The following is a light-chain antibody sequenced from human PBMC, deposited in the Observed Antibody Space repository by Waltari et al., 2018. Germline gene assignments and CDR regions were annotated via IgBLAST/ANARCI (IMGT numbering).Light chain of an antibody. CDR3: QQYNDWPPWT. J-gene: IGKJ1*01. V-gene: IGKV3-15*01. CDR1: QSVGGN. CDR2: AAS. Sequence: VMTQSPVSLSVSPGARVTLSCRASQSVGGNVAWYQQKPGQAPRLLISAASTRATDVPGRFSGSGSGTEFSLTITSVQSEDSALYFCQQYNDWPPWTFGQGTKVEIK.